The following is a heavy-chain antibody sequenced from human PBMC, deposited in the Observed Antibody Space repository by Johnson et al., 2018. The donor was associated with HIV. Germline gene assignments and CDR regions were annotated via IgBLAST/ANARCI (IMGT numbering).Heavy chain of an antibody. CDR1: GFSFDDYG. D-gene: IGHD6-13*01. CDR3: ARDVIAAAGTGAFDI. J-gene: IGHJ3*02. CDR2: INWNGGST. V-gene: IGHV3-20*04. Sequence: VQLVESGGGVVWPGGSLRLSCAASGFSFDDYGMNWVRQAPGKGLEWVSGINWNGGSTGYADSVKGRFTISRDNAKNSLYLQMNSLRAEDTALYYCARDVIAAAGTGAFDIWGQGTMVTVSS.